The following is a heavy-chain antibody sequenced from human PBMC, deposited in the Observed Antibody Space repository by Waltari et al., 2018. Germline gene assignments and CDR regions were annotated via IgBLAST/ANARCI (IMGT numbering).Heavy chain of an antibody. J-gene: IGHJ4*02. Sequence: QVQLVQSGAEVKKPGSSVKVSCKASGDTFSSYAISWVRQAPGQGLEWMGGIIPIFGTANYAQKFQGRVTITTDESTSTAYMELSSLRSEDTAVYYCARGRLAARPYYFDYWGQGTLVTVSS. D-gene: IGHD6-6*01. V-gene: IGHV1-69*05. CDR3: ARGRLAARPYYFDY. CDR1: GDTFSSYA. CDR2: IIPIFGTA.